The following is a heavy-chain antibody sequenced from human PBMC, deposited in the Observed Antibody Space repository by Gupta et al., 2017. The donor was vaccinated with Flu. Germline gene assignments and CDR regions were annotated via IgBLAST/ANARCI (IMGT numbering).Heavy chain of an antibody. CDR1: GSTFGDYA. CDR3: PTTYYYDSIGYYRLRP. D-gene: IGHD3-22*01. CDR2: IRSKAYGETT. J-gene: IGHJ5*02. V-gene: IGHV3-49*04. Sequence: EVQLVESGGGLVQPGRSLRLSCTASGSTFGDYAMSWVRQAPGRVLEWVGFIRSKAYGETTEYASSVKGRFTISRDDSKSIAYLQMNSLKTEDTAVYYCPTTYYYDSIGYYRLRPWGQGTLVTVSS.